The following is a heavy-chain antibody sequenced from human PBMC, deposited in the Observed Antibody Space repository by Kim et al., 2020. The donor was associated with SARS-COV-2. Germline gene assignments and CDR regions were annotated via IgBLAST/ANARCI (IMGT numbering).Heavy chain of an antibody. CDR2: I. CDR3: ARDFLYSFDY. V-gene: IGHV3-48*03. J-gene: IGHJ4*02. Sequence: IYYADSVKSRFTISRDNAKNSLYLQMNSLRAEDTAVYYCARDFLYSFDYWGQGTLVTVSS. D-gene: IGHD2-15*01.